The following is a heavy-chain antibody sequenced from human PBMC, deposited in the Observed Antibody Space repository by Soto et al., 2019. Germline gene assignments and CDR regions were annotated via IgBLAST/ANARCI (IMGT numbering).Heavy chain of an antibody. Sequence: QVQLVESGGGVVQPGRSLRLSCAASGFTFSSYGMHWVRQAPGKGLEWVAVIWYDGSNKYYADSVKGRFTISRDNSKNTLYLQMNSLRAEDTAVYYCARRLASSLPDAGGTFDYWGQGTLVTVSS. J-gene: IGHJ4*02. V-gene: IGHV3-33*01. CDR3: ARRLASSLPDAGGTFDY. CDR1: GFTFSSYG. D-gene: IGHD2-2*01. CDR2: IWYDGSNK.